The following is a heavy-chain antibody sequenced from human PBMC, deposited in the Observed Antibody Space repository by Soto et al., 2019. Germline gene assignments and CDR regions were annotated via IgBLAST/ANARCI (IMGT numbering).Heavy chain of an antibody. CDR3: ARGVQLVIGIEVWFDP. D-gene: IGHD1-1*01. CDR1: GGTFSSYS. J-gene: IGHJ5*02. V-gene: IGHV1-69*13. Sequence: SGKVSCKASGGTFSSYSISWVRHAPGQGLEWMGGIIPIFGTANYAQKFQGRVTITADESTSTAYMELSSLRSEDTAVYYCARGVQLVIGIEVWFDPWGQGTLVTVSS. CDR2: IIPIFGTA.